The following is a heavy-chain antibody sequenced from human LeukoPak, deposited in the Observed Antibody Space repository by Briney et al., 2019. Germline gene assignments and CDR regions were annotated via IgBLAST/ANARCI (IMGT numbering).Heavy chain of an antibody. CDR1: GFSVSNYY. CDR2: MYTGGGR. Sequence: GGSLRLSCAASGFSVSNYYMSWVRQPPGKGLEWVSVMYTGGGRYYGDSVKGRFTISRDNSKNTVFLQMNSLRIDDTALYYCTRGHSYCGAACYSDGGQGPLVPVPS. CDR3: TRGHSYCGAACYSD. D-gene: IGHD2-21*02. V-gene: IGHV3-66*01. J-gene: IGHJ4*02.